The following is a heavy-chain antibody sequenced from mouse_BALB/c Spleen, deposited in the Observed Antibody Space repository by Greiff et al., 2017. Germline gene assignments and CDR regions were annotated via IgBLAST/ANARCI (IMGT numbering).Heavy chain of an antibody. CDR2: IDPANGNT. J-gene: IGHJ4*01. V-gene: IGHV14-3*02. D-gene: IGHD2-1*01. Sequence: EVQLVESGAELVKPGASVKLSCTASGFNIKDTYMHWVKQRPEQGLEWIGRIDPANGNTKYDPKFQGKATITADTSSNTAYLQLSSLTSEDTAVYYCASYYGNYEAMDYWGQGTSVTVSS. CDR1: GFNIKDTY. CDR3: ASYYGNYEAMDY.